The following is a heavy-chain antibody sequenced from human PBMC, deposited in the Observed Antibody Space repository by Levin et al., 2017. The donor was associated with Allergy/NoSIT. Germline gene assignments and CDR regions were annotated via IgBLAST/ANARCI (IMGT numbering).Heavy chain of an antibody. D-gene: IGHD6-13*01. V-gene: IGHV3-23*01. Sequence: GGSLRLSCAASGFGFSAYAMNWVRQAPGKGLEWVSVISGSGGFTYYADSVKGRFTSSRDNSKNTVRLQMNSLRPEDTAVYFCAKVTSSSSNYFDYWGHGTLVTVSS. CDR3: AKVTSSSSNYFDY. CDR2: ISGSGGFT. CDR1: GFGFSAYA. J-gene: IGHJ4*01.